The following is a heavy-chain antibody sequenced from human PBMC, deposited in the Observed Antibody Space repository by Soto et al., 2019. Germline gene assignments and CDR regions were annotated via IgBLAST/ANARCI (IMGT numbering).Heavy chain of an antibody. Sequence: GGSLRLSCAASGFTLSSYSMSWVRQAPGKGLEWVSSISSSSSYIYYADSVKGRFTISRDNAKNSLYLQMNSMRAEDTAVYYCARLRAIGNYYYYGMDVWCQGTTVTVSS. V-gene: IGHV3-21*01. CDR3: ARLRAIGNYYYYGMDV. CDR2: ISSSSSYI. CDR1: GFTLSSYS. D-gene: IGHD2-21*01. J-gene: IGHJ6*02.